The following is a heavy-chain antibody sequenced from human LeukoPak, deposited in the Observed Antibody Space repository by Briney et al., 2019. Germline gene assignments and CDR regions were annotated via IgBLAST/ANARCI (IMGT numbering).Heavy chain of an antibody. CDR2: IYYSGSI. CDR1: GGSISGYS. J-gene: IGHJ4*02. V-gene: IGHV4-59*01. D-gene: IGHD3-10*01. Sequence: SETLSLTCTVSGGSISGYSWSWIRQPPGKGLEWIGYIYYSGSINYNPSLKSRVTILVDTSKNQFSLKLRSVTAADTAVYYCARVRSYYGSVTGKSYYFDYWGQGTLVTVSS. CDR3: ARVRSYYGSVTGKSYYFDY.